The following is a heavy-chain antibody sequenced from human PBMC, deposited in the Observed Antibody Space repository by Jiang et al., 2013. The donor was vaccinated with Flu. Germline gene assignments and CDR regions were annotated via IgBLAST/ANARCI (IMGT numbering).Heavy chain of an antibody. CDR2: ISSSSSTI. Sequence: VQLLESGGGLVQPGGSLRLSCAASGFTFSSYSMNWVRQAPGKGLEWVSYISSSSSTIYYADSVKGRFTISRDNAKNSLYLQMNSLRAEDTAVYYCARGGPLLRYFDWLLPGGDYWGQGTLVTVSS. CDR1: GFTFSSYS. J-gene: IGHJ4*02. CDR3: ARGGPLLRYFDWLLPGGDY. D-gene: IGHD3-9*01. V-gene: IGHV3-48*01.